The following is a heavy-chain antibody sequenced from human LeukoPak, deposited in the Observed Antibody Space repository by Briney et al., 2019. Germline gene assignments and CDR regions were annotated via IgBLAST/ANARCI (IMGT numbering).Heavy chain of an antibody. CDR3: ARDGYSSSWYPPHDAFDI. CDR1: GFTFSSYA. CDR2: ISYDGSNK. Sequence: GGSLRLSCAASGFTFSSYAMHWVRQAPGKGLEWVAVISYDGSNKYYADSVKGRFTISRDNSKNTLYLQMNSLRAEDTAVYYCARDGYSSSWYPPHDAFDIWGQGTMVTVSS. D-gene: IGHD6-13*01. J-gene: IGHJ3*02. V-gene: IGHV3-30*04.